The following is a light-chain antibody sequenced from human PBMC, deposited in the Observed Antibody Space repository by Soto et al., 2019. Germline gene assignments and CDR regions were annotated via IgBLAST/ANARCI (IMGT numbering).Light chain of an antibody. CDR1: QTVNSR. V-gene: IGKV3-15*01. CDR2: DAS. J-gene: IGKJ1*01. CDR3: QQYNSWPPS. Sequence: TVMAQSPASLSVSPGERATLSCRASQTVNSRLAWYQQKPGQPPRPLIYDASTRATGIPARFRASGSGTEFTLTISSLQSEDFAIYYCQQYNSWPPSFGQGTKVEI.